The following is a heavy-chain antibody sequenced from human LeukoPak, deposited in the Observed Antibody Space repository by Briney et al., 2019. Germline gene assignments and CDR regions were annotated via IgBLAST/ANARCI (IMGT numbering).Heavy chain of an antibody. CDR1: GGSISSYY. Sequence: SETLSLTCTVSGGSISSYYWSWIRQPPGKGLEWNGYIYYSGSTNYNPSLKSRVPISVDTSKNQFSLKLSSVTAADTAVYYCARHYYDSSGSHFDYWGQGTLVTVSS. CDR2: IYYSGST. J-gene: IGHJ4*02. D-gene: IGHD3-22*01. CDR3: ARHYYDSSGSHFDY. V-gene: IGHV4-59*08.